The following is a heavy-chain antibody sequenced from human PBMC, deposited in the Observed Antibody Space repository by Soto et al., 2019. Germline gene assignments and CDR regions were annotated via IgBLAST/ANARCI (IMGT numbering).Heavy chain of an antibody. V-gene: IGHV4-4*02. D-gene: IGHD5-18*01. Sequence: SETLSLTCAVSGGSISSSNWWSWVRQPPGKGLEWIGEIYHSGSTNYNPSLKSRVTISVDKSKNQFSLKLSSVTAADTAVYYCAREDTAMERGGYFDYWGQGTLVTVSS. J-gene: IGHJ4*02. CDR1: GGSISSSNW. CDR2: IYHSGST. CDR3: AREDTAMERGGYFDY.